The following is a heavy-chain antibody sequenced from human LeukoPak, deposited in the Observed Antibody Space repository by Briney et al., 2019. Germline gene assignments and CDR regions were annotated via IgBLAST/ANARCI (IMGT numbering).Heavy chain of an antibody. CDR1: GGSISGYY. CDR3: ATVGGPYSSSWLTFDY. V-gene: IGHV4-59*01. J-gene: IGHJ4*02. Sequence: NPSETLSLTCTVSGGSISGYYWSWIRQPPGQGLEWIGYIYYSGSTNYNPSLKSRVTISVDTSKNQFSLKLSSVTAADTAVYYCATVGGPYSSSWLTFDYWGQGTLVTVSS. CDR2: IYYSGST. D-gene: IGHD6-13*01.